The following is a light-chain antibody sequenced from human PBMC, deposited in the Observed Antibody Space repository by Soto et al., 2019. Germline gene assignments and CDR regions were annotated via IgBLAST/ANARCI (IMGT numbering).Light chain of an antibody. CDR2: DAY. J-gene: IGKJ1*01. V-gene: IGKV1-5*01. CDR1: QNINSW. Sequence: DINMTQSPSTLSASVGDRATITCRASQNINSWLAWYQQKPGKAPKLLIYDAYSLEKGVPARFGGSGSGTEFTLTISSLQPDDFATYYCQQYNVYSWTFGQGTKVDIK. CDR3: QQYNVYSWT.